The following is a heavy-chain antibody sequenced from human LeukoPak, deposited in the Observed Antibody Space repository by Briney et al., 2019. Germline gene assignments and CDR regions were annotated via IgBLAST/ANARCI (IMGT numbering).Heavy chain of an antibody. J-gene: IGHJ5*02. CDR2: IYYTGST. Sequence: PSETLSLTCTVSGGSISSSSYYWGWIRQPPGKGVEFIGNIYYTGSTYYNPSLKSRVTISVDTSKNQFSLKLSSVTAADTAVYYCARVYSRGSSWPNWFDPWGQGTLVTVSS. CDR3: ARVYSRGSSWPNWFDP. D-gene: IGHD6-13*01. CDR1: GGSISSSSYY. V-gene: IGHV4-39*01.